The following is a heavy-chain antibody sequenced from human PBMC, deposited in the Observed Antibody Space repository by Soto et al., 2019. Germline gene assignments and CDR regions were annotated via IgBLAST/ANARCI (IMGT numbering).Heavy chain of an antibody. D-gene: IGHD5-12*01. CDR2: INHSGST. CDR1: GGSFSGYY. J-gene: IGHJ5*02. CDR3: ARGCRGYSGYGDCGMKKFDP. V-gene: IGHV4-34*01. Sequence: SETLSLTCAVYGGSFSGYYWSWIRQPPGKGLEWIGEINHSGSTNYNPSLKSRVTISVDTSKNQFSLKLSSVTAADTAVYYCARGCRGYSGYGDCGMKKFDPWGQGTLVTVSS.